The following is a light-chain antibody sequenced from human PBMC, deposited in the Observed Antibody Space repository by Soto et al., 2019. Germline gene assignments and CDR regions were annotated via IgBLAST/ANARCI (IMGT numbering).Light chain of an antibody. CDR2: QAF. CDR3: QQTRSSPST. V-gene: IGKV1-9*01. CDR1: QGINSY. Sequence: IQLTQSPSSLSASVGDRVTITCRASQGINSYLAWYQQKPGKVPQVLIYQAFILQSGVPSRFSGSGSGTDGTLTITSLQAEDFATYYCQQTRSSPSTFGGGTKVEIK. J-gene: IGKJ4*01.